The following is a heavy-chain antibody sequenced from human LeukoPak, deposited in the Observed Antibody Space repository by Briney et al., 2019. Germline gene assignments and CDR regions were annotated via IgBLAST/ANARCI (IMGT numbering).Heavy chain of an antibody. CDR3: ARVRPPSSHHYYDSSGYYPSDY. D-gene: IGHD3-22*01. J-gene: IGHJ4*02. Sequence: ASVKVSCKASGYTFTSYYMHWVRQAPGQGLEWMGIINPSGGSTSYAQKFQGRVTMTRDTSTSTVYMELSSLRSEDTAVYYCARVRPPSSHHYYDSSGYYPSDYWGQGTLVTVSS. CDR1: GYTFTSYY. V-gene: IGHV1-46*01. CDR2: INPSGGST.